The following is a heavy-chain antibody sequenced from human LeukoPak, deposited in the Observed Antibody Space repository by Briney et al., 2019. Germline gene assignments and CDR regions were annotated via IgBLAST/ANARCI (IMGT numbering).Heavy chain of an antibody. Sequence: GGSLRLSCAASGFTFNTYTMNWVRQAPGKGLEWVSYISSSSSTIYYADSVKGRFTISRDNAKNSLYLQMDSLRDEDTAVYYCAPRGVVVNYWGQGTLVTVSS. CDR2: ISSSSSTI. D-gene: IGHD3-22*01. CDR3: APRGVVVNY. V-gene: IGHV3-48*02. CDR1: GFTFNTYT. J-gene: IGHJ4*02.